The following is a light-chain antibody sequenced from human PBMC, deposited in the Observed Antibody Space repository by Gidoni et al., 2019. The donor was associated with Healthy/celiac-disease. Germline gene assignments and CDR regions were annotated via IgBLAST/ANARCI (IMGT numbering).Light chain of an antibody. CDR1: QSVSSSY. CDR3: HQYGSSPRT. Sequence: EIVLTQSPGTLSLSPGERATLSCRASQSVSSSYLAWYQQKPGQAPRLLIYGASSRATGITDRFSVSGSVTDFTLTISRLEPADFAVYYCHQYGSSPRTCGQGTKLEIK. J-gene: IGKJ2*01. V-gene: IGKV3-20*01. CDR2: GAS.